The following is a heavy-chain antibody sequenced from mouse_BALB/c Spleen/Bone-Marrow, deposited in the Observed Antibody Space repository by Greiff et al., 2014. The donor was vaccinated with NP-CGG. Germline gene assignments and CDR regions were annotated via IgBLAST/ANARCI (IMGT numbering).Heavy chain of an antibody. CDR3: ARDLDY. CDR2: ISTYYGDA. J-gene: IGHJ2*01. Sequence: VQLQQSGAELVRPGVSVKISCKGSGYTFTDYAVHWEKQSHAKSLEWIGVISTYYGDATYNQKFKGKATMTVDKSSSTAYMELARLTSEDSAIYYCARDLDYWGQGTTLTVSS. CDR1: GYTFTDYA. V-gene: IGHV1S137*01.